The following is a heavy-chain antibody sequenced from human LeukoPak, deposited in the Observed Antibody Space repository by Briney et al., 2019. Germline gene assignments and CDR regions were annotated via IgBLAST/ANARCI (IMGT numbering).Heavy chain of an antibody. CDR2: ISSSSSYI. Sequence: PGGSLRLSCAASGFTFSSYSMTWVRQAPGKGLEWVSSISSSSSYIYYADSVKGRFTISRDNAKNSLYLQMNSLRAEDTAVYYCARSKSSTSSLTEVWGQGTLVTVSS. J-gene: IGHJ4*02. CDR3: ARSKSSTSSLTEV. V-gene: IGHV3-21*01. CDR1: GFTFSSYS. D-gene: IGHD2-2*01.